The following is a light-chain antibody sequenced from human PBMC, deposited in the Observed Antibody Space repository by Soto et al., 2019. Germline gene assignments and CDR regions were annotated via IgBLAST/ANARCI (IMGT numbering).Light chain of an antibody. CDR3: QQPASSPPWT. Sequence: ETVLTQSPGTLSLSPGERATLSCMASQSISSVFLAWYQQKPGQAPRLVIYGASNSATGIPDRFSGSGSGTDFTLTISRVEPEDCALYYCQQPASSPPWTFGQGTKVEIK. J-gene: IGKJ1*01. CDR2: GAS. V-gene: IGKV3-20*01. CDR1: QSISSVF.